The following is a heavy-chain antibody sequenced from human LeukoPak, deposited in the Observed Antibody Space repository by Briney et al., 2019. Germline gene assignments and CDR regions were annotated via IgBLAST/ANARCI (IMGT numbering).Heavy chain of an antibody. CDR2: ISGSGGST. V-gene: IGHV3-23*01. Sequence: GGSLRLSCAASGFTFSSYAMSWVRQAPGKGLEWVSAISGSGGSTYYADSVKGRFTISRDNSKNTLYLQMNSLRAEDTAVYYCAKGELDYYDSSGYYFPYYYYGMDVWGQGTTVTVSS. J-gene: IGHJ6*02. D-gene: IGHD3-22*01. CDR3: AKGELDYYDSSGYYFPYYYYGMDV. CDR1: GFTFSSYA.